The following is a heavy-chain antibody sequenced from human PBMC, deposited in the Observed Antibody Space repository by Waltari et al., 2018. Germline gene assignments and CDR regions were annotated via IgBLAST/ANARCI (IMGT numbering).Heavy chain of an antibody. CDR1: GYTFTGYC. CDR3: ARAGRDFYYDSSGYFS. Sequence: QVQLVQSGAEVKKPGASVKVYCKASGYTFTGYCMHWVRQATGQGLEWMGRINPNSGGTNYAQQFQGRVTMTRDTSISTAYMELSRLRSDDTAVYYCARAGRDFYYDSSGYFSWGQGTLVTVSS. J-gene: IGHJ5*02. V-gene: IGHV1-2*06. D-gene: IGHD3-22*01. CDR2: INPNSGGT.